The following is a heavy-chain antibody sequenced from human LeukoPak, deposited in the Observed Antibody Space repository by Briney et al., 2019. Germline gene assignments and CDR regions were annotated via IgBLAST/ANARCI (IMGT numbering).Heavy chain of an antibody. Sequence: TGGSLRLSCVASGFTISSDWMQWVRQAPGKGLVWVSRINSDGTTKYADSVKGRFTISRDNAKNSLYLQMNSLRAEDTAVYYCARDRYSYGSLDIWGQGKMVTVSS. J-gene: IGHJ3*02. CDR2: INSDGTT. V-gene: IGHV3-74*03. D-gene: IGHD5-18*01. CDR3: ARDRYSYGSLDI. CDR1: GFTISSDW.